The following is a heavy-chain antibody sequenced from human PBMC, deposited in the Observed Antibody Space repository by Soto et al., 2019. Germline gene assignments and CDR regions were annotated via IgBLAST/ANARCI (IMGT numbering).Heavy chain of an antibody. Sequence: EVQLVESGGGLVQPGVSLRLSCAASGFTFSSYWMSWVRQAPGKGLEWVANIKQDGSEKYYVDSVKGRFTISRDNAKNSLCLQINCLRAEDTAVYSCASGVVAATLGDSYWYFDLWGRGTLVTV. CDR3: ASGVVAATLGDSYWYFDL. V-gene: IGHV3-7*01. CDR1: GFTFSSYW. D-gene: IGHD2-15*01. J-gene: IGHJ2*01. CDR2: IKQDGSEK.